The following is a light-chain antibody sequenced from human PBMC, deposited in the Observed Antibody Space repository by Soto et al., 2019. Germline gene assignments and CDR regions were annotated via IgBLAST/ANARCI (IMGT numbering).Light chain of an antibody. Sequence: DIQMTQSPPTLSASVGDRVTITCRPSQSISSWLAWYQQKPGKAPKLLIYDASSLESGVPSRFSGSGSGTEFTLTISSLQPDDFATYYCQQYNSYWTLGQGTKVDIK. CDR3: QQYNSYWT. V-gene: IGKV1-5*01. CDR1: QSISSW. J-gene: IGKJ1*01. CDR2: DAS.